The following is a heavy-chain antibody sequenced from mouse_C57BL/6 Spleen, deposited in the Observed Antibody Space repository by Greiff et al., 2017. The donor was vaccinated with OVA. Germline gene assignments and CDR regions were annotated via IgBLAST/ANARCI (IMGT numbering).Heavy chain of an antibody. J-gene: IGHJ2*01. V-gene: IGHV1-74*01. CDR2: INPSDSDT. CDR3: AIGGGDG. D-gene: IGHD2-3*01. CDR1: GYTCTRDW. Sequence: VQLQQPGAELVKPGASGKVSCKASGYTCTRDWMHWVKQRPVQGLEWIGRINPSDSDTNYNQKFKGKATLTVDKSSSTAYMQLSSLTSEDSAVYYCAIGGGDGWGQGTTLTVSS.